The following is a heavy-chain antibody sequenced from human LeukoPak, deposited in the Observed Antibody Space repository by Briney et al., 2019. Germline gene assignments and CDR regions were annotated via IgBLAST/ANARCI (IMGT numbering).Heavy chain of an antibody. D-gene: IGHD1-7*01. V-gene: IGHV4-4*07. CDR2: IYTSGST. CDR1: GGSISSYY. J-gene: IGHJ3*02. CDR3: ARDLTGTTAVEAFDI. Sequence: SETLPLTCTVSGGSISSYYWSWIRQPAGKGLEWIGRIYTSGSTNYNPSLKSRVTMSVDTSKNQFSLKLSSVTAADTAVYYCARDLTGTTAVEAFDIWGQGTMVTVSS.